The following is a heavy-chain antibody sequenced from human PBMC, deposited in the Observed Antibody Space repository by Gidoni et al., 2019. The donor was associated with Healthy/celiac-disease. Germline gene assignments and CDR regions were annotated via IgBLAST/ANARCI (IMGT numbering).Heavy chain of an antibody. V-gene: IGHV5-51*01. J-gene: IGHJ4*02. CDR1: GYSFTSYW. Sequence: EVQLVQSGAEVKKPGESLKISCKGSGYSFTSYWIGWVRQMPGKGLGWMGISYPGDSDTRYSPSYQGQVTISADKSISTAYLQWSSLKASDTAMYYCARRNYYDSSGYYYYFDYWGQGTLVTVSS. CDR2: SYPGDSDT. D-gene: IGHD3-22*01. CDR3: ARRNYYDSSGYYYYFDY.